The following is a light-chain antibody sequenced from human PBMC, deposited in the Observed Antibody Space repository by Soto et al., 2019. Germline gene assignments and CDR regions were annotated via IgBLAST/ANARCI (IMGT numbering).Light chain of an antibody. CDR2: SNN. CDR1: SSNIGSNT. Sequence: QSVLTQPPSASGTPGQRGTISCSGSSSNIGSNTVNWYQQLPGTAPKLLIYSNNQRPSGVPDRFSGSKSGTSASLAISGLQFEDEADYSCAAWDASLSGVVFGGGTQLTVL. J-gene: IGLJ2*01. V-gene: IGLV1-44*01. CDR3: AAWDASLSGVV.